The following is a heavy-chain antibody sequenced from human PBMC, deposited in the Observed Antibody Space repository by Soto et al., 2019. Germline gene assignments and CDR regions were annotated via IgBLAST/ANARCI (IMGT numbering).Heavy chain of an antibody. CDR1: GFSFNIYA. V-gene: IGHV3-23*01. CDR2: ISAGGGNT. Sequence: EVHLLESGGGLVQPGGSLRLSCAASGFSFNIYAMKWVRQAPGKGLECVSAISAGGGNTYYADSVKGRFTISRDNSKNTLNLQMNSLRADDTAVYYCAKAPTYDYYYYMDVWGKGTTVTVSS. J-gene: IGHJ6*03. CDR3: AKAPTYDYYYYMDV.